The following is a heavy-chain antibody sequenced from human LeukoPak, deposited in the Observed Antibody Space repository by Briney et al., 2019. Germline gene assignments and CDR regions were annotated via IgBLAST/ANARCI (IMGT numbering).Heavy chain of an antibody. CDR3: AKVAAVVSQNGHWFDP. Sequence: GGSLRLSCAVSGFTFSSYGMHWVRQAPGKGLEWVAVISHDGSNKYYADSVKGRFTIPRDNSKNTLYLQMNSLRGEDTAVYYCAKVAAVVSQNGHWFDPWGQGTLVTVSS. CDR2: ISHDGSNK. J-gene: IGHJ5*02. CDR1: GFTFSSYG. D-gene: IGHD6-19*01. V-gene: IGHV3-30*18.